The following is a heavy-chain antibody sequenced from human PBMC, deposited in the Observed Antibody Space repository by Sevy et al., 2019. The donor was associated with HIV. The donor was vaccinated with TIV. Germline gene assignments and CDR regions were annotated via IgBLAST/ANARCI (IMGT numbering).Heavy chain of an antibody. CDR3: TRPLATADTPEYFFDY. V-gene: IGHV3-49*03. CDR2: IRRNSHEPYGGTT. Sequence: GGSLRLSCTSSGFTFGDYAMSWFRQAPGKGLEWVAFIRRNSHEPYGGTTEYAASVKGRFTISRDDSKSFAYLQMNSLKTEDTAVYYCTRPLATADTPEYFFDYWGQGILVTVSS. D-gene: IGHD5-12*01. J-gene: IGHJ4*02. CDR1: GFTFGDYA.